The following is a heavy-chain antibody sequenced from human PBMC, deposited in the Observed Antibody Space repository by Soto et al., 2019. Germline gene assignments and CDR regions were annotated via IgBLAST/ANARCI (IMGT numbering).Heavy chain of an antibody. CDR3: AREGYSSSSEDWFDP. D-gene: IGHD6-6*01. V-gene: IGHV1-3*01. CDR1: GYTFTSYA. J-gene: IGHJ5*02. Sequence: ASVKVSCKASGYTFTSYAMHWVRQAPGQRLEWMGWINAGNGNTKYSQKFQGRVTITRDTSASTAYMELSSLRSEDTAVYYCAREGYSSSSEDWFDPWGQGTLVTVSS. CDR2: INAGNGNT.